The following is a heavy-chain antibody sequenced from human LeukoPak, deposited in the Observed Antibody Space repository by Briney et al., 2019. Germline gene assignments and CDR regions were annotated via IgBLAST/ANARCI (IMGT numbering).Heavy chain of an antibody. Sequence: PSETLSLTCAVYGGSFSGYYWSWIRQPPGKGLEWIGEINHSGSTNYNPSLKSRVTISVDTSKNQFSLKLSSVTAADTAVYYCARGGTWIQLWRDPRGKTAGWFDPWGQGTLVTVSS. CDR1: GGSFSGYY. V-gene: IGHV4-34*01. CDR2: INHSGST. J-gene: IGHJ5*02. D-gene: IGHD5-18*01. CDR3: ARGGTWIQLWRDPRGKTAGWFDP.